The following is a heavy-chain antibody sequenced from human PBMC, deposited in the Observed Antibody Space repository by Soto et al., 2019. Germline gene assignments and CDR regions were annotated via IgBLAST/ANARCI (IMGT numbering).Heavy chain of an antibody. CDR3: AKTLYYDGNWFDP. CDR2: ISNDGNNK. J-gene: IGHJ5*02. D-gene: IGHD3-22*01. V-gene: IGHV3-30*18. Sequence: QPGGPLRLAFAVSGFTFSSYGMHWVRQAPGKGLEWVAVISNDGNNKYYGDSVKGRFTISRDNSKNTLYLQMNSLRAEDTAVYYCAKTLYYDGNWFDPWGQGTLVTVSS. CDR1: GFTFSSYG.